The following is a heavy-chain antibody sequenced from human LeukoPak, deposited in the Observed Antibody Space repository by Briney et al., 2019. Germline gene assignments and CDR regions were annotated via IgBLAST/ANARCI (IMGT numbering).Heavy chain of an antibody. D-gene: IGHD6-19*01. CDR1: GFTFSSYA. CDR3: AKDGESGWYRGGASYYYYYYYMDV. J-gene: IGHJ6*03. Sequence: SGGSLRLSCAASGFTFSSYAMSWVRQAPGKGLEWVSAISGSGGSTYYADSVKGRFTISRDNSKNTLYLQMNSLRAEDTAVYYCAKDGESGWYRGGASYYYYYYYMDVWGKGTTVTVSS. V-gene: IGHV3-23*01. CDR2: ISGSGGST.